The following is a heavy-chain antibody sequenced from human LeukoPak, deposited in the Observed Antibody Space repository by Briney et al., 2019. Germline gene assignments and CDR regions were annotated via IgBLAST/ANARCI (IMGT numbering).Heavy chain of an antibody. CDR1: GFMFHDYA. CDR3: ARESESSGWYDY. J-gene: IGHJ4*02. Sequence: GGSLRLSCAAPGFMFHDYAIHWVRQAPGKGLEWVSPISGDGGSTFYADSVKGRFTISRDNSKNSLYLQMNSLRSDDTALYYCARESESSGWYDYWGQGTLVTVSS. D-gene: IGHD6-19*01. V-gene: IGHV3-43*02. CDR2: ISGDGGST.